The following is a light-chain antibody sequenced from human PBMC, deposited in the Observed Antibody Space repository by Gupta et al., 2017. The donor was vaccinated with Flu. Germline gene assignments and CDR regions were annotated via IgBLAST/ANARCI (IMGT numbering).Light chain of an antibody. CDR1: QSVSSSY. Sequence: EIVLTQSPGTLSLSPGERATLSCRASQSVSSSYLAWYQQKPGQAPRLIIYGASSRANGSPGRFSGSGYRRDFTLTISRLEFEDFAVYYGPQDRSSRPFGQGTKVEIK. CDR2: GAS. J-gene: IGKJ1*01. CDR3: PQDRSSRP. V-gene: IGKV3-20*01.